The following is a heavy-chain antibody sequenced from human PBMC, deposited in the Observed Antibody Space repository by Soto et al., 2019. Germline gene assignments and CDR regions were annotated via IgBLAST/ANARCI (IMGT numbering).Heavy chain of an antibody. D-gene: IGHD2-2*01. Sequence: ASVKVSCKASGYTFTSSGISWVRQAPGQGLEWMGWISAYNGNTNYAQKFQGRVTMTTDTSTSAAYMELRSLRSDDTAAYYGARVDWMGHASTNYYYYAWDGCGQGSRVTV. J-gene: IGHJ6*02. V-gene: IGHV1-18*01. CDR1: GYTFTSSG. CDR2: ISAYNGNT. CDR3: ARVDWMGHASTNYYYYAWDG.